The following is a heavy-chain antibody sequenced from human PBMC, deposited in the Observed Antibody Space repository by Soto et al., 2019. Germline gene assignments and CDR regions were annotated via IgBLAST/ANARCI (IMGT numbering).Heavy chain of an antibody. CDR2: IVVGSGNT. D-gene: IGHD5-18*01. CDR3: AAGPRGYSYGLYYYYYGMDV. Sequence: EASVKVSCKASGFTFTSSAMQWVRQARGQRLEWIGWIVVGSGNTNYAQKFQERVTITRDMSTSTAYMELSSLRSEDTAVYYCAAGPRGYSYGLYYYYYGMDVWGQGTTVTVSS. J-gene: IGHJ6*02. CDR1: GFTFTSSA. V-gene: IGHV1-58*02.